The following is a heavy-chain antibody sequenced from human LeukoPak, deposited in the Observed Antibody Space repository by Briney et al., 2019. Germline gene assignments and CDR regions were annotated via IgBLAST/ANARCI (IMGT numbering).Heavy chain of an antibody. D-gene: IGHD7-27*01. CDR2: ISSSSSYI. J-gene: IGHJ1*01. Sequence: PGGSLRLSCAASGFTFSSYSMNWVRQAPGKGLEWVSSISSSSSYIYYADSVKGRFTISRDNAKNSLYLQMNSLRAEDTAVYYCARGWGSSAEYFQHWGQGTLVTASS. CDR1: GFTFSSYS. V-gene: IGHV3-21*01. CDR3: ARGWGSSAEYFQH.